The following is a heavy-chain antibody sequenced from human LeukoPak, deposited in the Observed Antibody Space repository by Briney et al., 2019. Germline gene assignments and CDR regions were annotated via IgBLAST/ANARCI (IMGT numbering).Heavy chain of an antibody. CDR1: GGTLSNYV. J-gene: IGHJ4*02. Sequence: SVKVSCKASGGTLSNYVINWVRHAPRQGLEWMGGIIPLLDTANYAQKFQGRVTITADEYTSTAYLELSSLTSEDTAIYYCARVRDGTGWYYFDYWGQGTLVTVSS. D-gene: IGHD6-19*01. CDR3: ARVRDGTGWYYFDY. V-gene: IGHV1-69*13. CDR2: IIPLLDTA.